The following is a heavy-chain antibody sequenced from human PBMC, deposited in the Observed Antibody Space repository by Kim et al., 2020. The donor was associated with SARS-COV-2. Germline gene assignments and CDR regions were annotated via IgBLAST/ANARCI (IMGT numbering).Heavy chain of an antibody. V-gene: IGHV4-31*02. J-gene: IGHJ4*02. Sequence: TYYNPSLKSRVTISVDTSKNPFSLKLSSVTAADTAVYYCAREGSSSWYDYWGQGTLVTVSS. CDR2: T. CDR3: AREGSSSWYDY. D-gene: IGHD6-13*01.